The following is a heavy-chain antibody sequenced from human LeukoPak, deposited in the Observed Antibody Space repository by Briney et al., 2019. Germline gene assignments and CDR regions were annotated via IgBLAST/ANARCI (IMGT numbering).Heavy chain of an antibody. Sequence: GGSLRLSCAASGFTVSSNYMSWVRQAPGKGLEWVSIIYSGGSTFYADSVKGRFTISRDNAKDSLYLQMNSLRAEDTAVYYCASLRGYWGQGTLVTVSS. J-gene: IGHJ4*02. CDR2: IYSGGST. V-gene: IGHV3-53*01. CDR1: GFTVSSNY. CDR3: ASLRGY.